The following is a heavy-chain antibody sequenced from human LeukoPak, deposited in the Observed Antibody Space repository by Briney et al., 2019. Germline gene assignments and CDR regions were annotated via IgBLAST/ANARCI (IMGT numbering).Heavy chain of an antibody. CDR2: INPRGGST. V-gene: IGHV1-46*01. CDR3: ARDRAWYYESRGYPEYFDY. CDR1: GYTFTSYD. D-gene: IGHD3-22*01. Sequence: ASVKVSCKASGYTFTSYDIHWVRQAPGQGLEWMGVINPRGGSTSIAQKFQGRVTMTRDTSTNTAYMELNSLRSEDTAVYYCARDRAWYYESRGYPEYFDYWGQGTLVTVSS. J-gene: IGHJ4*02.